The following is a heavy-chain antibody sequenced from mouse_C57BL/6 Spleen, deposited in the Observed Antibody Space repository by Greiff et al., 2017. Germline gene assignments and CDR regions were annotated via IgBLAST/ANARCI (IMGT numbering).Heavy chain of an antibody. D-gene: IGHD1-1*01. CDR2: IDPNSGGT. CDR1: GYTFTSYW. Sequence: QVQLKQPGAELVKPGASVKLSCKASGYTFTSYWMHWVKQRPGRGLEWIGRIDPNSGGTKYNEKVKSKATLTVDKPSSTAYMQLSSLTSVYSAVYYCARGTTVVPYAMDYGGPGTSVTVSS. CDR3: ARGTTVVPYAMDY. V-gene: IGHV1-72*01. J-gene: IGHJ4*01.